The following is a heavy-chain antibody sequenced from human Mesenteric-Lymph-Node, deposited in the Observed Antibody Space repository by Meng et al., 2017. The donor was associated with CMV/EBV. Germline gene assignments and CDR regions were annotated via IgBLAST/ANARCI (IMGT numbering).Heavy chain of an antibody. J-gene: IGHJ4*02. V-gene: IGHV3-21*01. CDR3: ARDYRISGGPN. CDR2: ITTSSNYI. Sequence: LSCAASGFTFNTYTMNWVRQAPGKGLEWVSSITTSSNYIYYADSVKGRFTISRDNAKNSLYLQMHSLRAEDTAVYYCARDYRISGGPNWGQGTLVTVSS. D-gene: IGHD6-13*01. CDR1: GFTFNTYT.